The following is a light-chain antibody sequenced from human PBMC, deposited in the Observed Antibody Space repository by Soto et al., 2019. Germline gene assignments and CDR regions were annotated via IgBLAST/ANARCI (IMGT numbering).Light chain of an antibody. Sequence: DIVMTQSPDSLAVSLGERATINCESSQSVLYRSNNQHCLAWYQQKPGQPPKLLIYWAYTRESGVPDRFSGGGSGTDFTLTVSGLQAEDVAIYYCHQYFRSPLTFGGGTKVDIK. CDR3: HQYFRSPLT. CDR2: WAY. J-gene: IGKJ4*01. V-gene: IGKV4-1*01. CDR1: QSVLYRSNNQHC.